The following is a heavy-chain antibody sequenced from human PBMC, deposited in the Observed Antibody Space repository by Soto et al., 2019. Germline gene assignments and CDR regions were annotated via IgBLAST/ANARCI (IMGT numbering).Heavy chain of an antibody. CDR1: GFTFSSYS. CDR3: ARGPIGGDGYNNWFDP. Sequence: GGSLRLSCAASGFTFSSYSMNWVRQAPGKGLEWVSSISSSSYIYYADSVKGRFTISRDNAKNSLYLQMNSLRAEDTAVYYCARGPIGGDGYNNWFDPWGQGTLVTVSS. D-gene: IGHD2-21*01. CDR2: ISSSSYI. V-gene: IGHV3-21*01. J-gene: IGHJ5*02.